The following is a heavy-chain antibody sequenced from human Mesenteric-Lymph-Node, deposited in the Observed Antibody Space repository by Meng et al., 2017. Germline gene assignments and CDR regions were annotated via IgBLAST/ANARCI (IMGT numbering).Heavy chain of an antibody. J-gene: IGHJ4*02. CDR3: ARGQSNFDY. CDR1: GYTFTDYY. Sequence: ASVKVSCKTSGYTFTDYYMHWVRQAPGQGLEWMGWFNPNSGDTNYAQKFQGRVPMTRNTSISTAYMELSSLRSEDTAVYYCARGQSNFDYWGQGTLVTVSS. V-gene: IGHV1-2*02. CDR2: FNPNSGDT.